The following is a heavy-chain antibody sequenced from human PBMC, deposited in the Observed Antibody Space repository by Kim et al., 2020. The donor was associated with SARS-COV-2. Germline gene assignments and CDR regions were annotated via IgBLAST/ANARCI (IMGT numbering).Heavy chain of an antibody. Sequence: GGSLRLSCAASGFTFSNAWMSWVRQAPGKGLEWVGRIKSKTDGGTTDYAAPVKGRFTISRDDSKNTLYLQMNSLKTEDTAVYYCTTDLGYVGGLDWYYYDSSGYYGRDYWGQGTLVTVSS. V-gene: IGHV3-15*01. D-gene: IGHD3-22*01. CDR3: TTDLGYVGGLDWYYYDSSGYYGRDY. J-gene: IGHJ4*02. CDR1: GFTFSNAW. CDR2: IKSKTDGGTT.